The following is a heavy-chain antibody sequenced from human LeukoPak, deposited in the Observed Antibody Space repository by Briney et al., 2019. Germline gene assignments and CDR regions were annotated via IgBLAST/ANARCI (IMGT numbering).Heavy chain of an antibody. V-gene: IGHV3-7*01. D-gene: IGHD5-18*01. Sequence: PGGSLRLSCAASGFTFRNYWMSWVRQAPGKGLEWVACIKGDGSEKYHVGSVKGRFTISRDNAQNSLYLQMDSLRAEDTAVYYCATLDSAMLRGADVVGAFWGQGTLVTVSS. J-gene: IGHJ4*02. CDR2: IKGDGSEK. CDR1: GFTFRNYW. CDR3: ATLDSAMLRGADVVGAF.